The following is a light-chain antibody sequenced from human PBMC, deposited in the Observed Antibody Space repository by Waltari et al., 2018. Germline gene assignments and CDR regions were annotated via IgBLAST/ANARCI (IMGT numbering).Light chain of an antibody. CDR3: QQYNSGGT. CDR2: KAS. CDR1: QSISSW. J-gene: IGKJ1*01. V-gene: IGKV1-5*03. Sequence: DIQMTQSPSTLSASVGDRVTITCRASQSISSWLAWYQQKPGKAPKLLIYKASSLERGVPSMFSVRGSGTEFTLTISSLQPDDFATYYCQQYNSGGTFGQGTKVEIK.